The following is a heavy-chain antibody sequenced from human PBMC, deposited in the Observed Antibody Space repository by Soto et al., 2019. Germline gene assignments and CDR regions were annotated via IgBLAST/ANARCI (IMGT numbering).Heavy chain of an antibody. CDR2: ISGSGGST. V-gene: IGHV3-23*01. Sequence: EVQLLESGGGLVQPGGSLRLSCAASGFTFSSYAMSWVRQAPGKGLEWVSAISGSGGSTYYADSVKGRFTISRDNSKNTLYLQMNSLRAEDTAVYYCAGFTMVRGKSMDVWGQGTTVTVSS. J-gene: IGHJ6*02. CDR3: AGFTMVRGKSMDV. D-gene: IGHD3-10*01. CDR1: GFTFSSYA.